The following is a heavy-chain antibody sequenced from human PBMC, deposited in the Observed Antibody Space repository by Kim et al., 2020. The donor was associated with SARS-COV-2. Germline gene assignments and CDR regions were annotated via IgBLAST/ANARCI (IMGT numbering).Heavy chain of an antibody. J-gene: IGHJ4*02. D-gene: IGHD6-19*01. CDR3: ARVFSSGWYSDY. CDR2: TYYRSKWYT. Sequence: SQTLSLTCAISGDSVSSNSVAWNWIRQSPSRGLEWLGRTYYRSKWYTEYAVSVKSRININPDTSKNQFSLHLNSVTPEDTAVYYCARVFSSGWYSDYWGQGTLVIVSS. CDR1: GDSVSSNSVA. V-gene: IGHV6-1*01.